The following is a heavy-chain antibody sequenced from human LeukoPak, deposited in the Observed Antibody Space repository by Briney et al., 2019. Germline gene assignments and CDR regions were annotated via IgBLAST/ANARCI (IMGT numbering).Heavy chain of an antibody. CDR3: ARHRNYYYGMDV. J-gene: IGHJ6*02. V-gene: IGHV4-4*09. Sequence: SETLSLTCTVSGGSISSYYWSWIRQPPGKGLEWIGYIYTSGSTNYNPSLKSRVTISVDTSKNQFSLKLSSVTAADTAVYYCARHRNYYYGMDVWGQGTTVTVSS. CDR1: GGSISSYY. CDR2: IYTSGST.